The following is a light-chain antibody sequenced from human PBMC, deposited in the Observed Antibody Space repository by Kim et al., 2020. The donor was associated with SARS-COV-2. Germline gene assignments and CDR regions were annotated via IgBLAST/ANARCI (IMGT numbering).Light chain of an antibody. CDR3: NSRDSSGNHLV. V-gene: IGLV3-19*01. J-gene: IGLJ3*02. CDR1: SLRSYY. Sequence: ALGHTVRITGQGGSLRSYYASWYQQKPGQAPVLVIYGKNNRPSGIPDRFSGSSSGNTASLTITGAQAEDEADYYCNSRDSSGNHLVFGGGTQLTVL. CDR2: GKN.